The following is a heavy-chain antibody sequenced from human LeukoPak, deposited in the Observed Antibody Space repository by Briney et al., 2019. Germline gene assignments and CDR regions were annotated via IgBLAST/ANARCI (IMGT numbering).Heavy chain of an antibody. Sequence: GGSLRLSCAASGFTFSSYAMSWVRQAPGKGLEWVSAISGSGGGTYYADSVKGRFTISRDNSKNTLYLQMNSLGAEDTAVYYCAKDLLVLRYFDWLLSGLDYWGQGTLVTVSS. D-gene: IGHD3-9*01. CDR1: GFTFSSYA. J-gene: IGHJ4*02. CDR3: AKDLLVLRYFDWLLSGLDY. V-gene: IGHV3-23*01. CDR2: ISGSGGGT.